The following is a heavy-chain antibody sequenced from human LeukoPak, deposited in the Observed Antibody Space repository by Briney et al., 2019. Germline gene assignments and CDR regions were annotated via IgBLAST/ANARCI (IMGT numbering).Heavy chain of an antibody. CDR1: GGSFSGYY. Sequence: SETLSLTCAVYGGSFSGYYWSWIRQPPGKGLEWIGEINHSGSTNYNPSLKSRVTISVDTSKNQFSLKLSSVTAADTAVYYCARRGWGPGYFDYWGQGTLVTVSS. V-gene: IGHV4-34*01. CDR3: ARRGWGPGYFDY. CDR2: INHSGST. J-gene: IGHJ4*02. D-gene: IGHD3-16*01.